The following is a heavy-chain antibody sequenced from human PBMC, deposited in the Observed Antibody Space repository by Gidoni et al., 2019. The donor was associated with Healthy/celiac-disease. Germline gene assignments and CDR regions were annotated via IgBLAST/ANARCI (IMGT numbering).Heavy chain of an antibody. V-gene: IGHV4-34*01. CDR1: GGSFSGYY. CDR3: ALSSGWSANPFDY. D-gene: IGHD6-19*01. J-gene: IGHJ4*02. Sequence: QVQLQQWGAGRLKPAETLALTCAVEGGSFSGYYCSWIRQPPGKGLEWIGEINHSGSTYYNPSLKSRVTISVDTSKTQFSLKLSSVTAADTAVYYCALSSGWSANPFDYWGQGTLVTVSS. CDR2: INHSGST.